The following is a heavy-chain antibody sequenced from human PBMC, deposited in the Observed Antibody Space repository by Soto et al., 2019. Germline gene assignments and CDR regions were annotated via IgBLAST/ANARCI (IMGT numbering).Heavy chain of an antibody. CDR2: ISGYNGNT. CDR3: ARDSERVVVTTYWFDP. V-gene: IGHV1-18*04. D-gene: IGHD3-22*01. Sequence: QVQLVQSGAEVKKPGASVQVSCKASGYTFTSYGISWVRQAPGQVREWMGWISGYNGNTNYAQKLQGRVTMTTDTSTSTAYMELRSLRSDDTAVYYCARDSERVVVTTYWFDPWGQGTLVTVSS. CDR1: GYTFTSYG. J-gene: IGHJ5*02.